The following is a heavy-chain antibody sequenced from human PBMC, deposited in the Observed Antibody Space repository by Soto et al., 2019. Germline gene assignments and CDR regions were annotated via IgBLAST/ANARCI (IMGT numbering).Heavy chain of an antibody. CDR1: GYTSTSHY. CDR2: IHPSGRST. J-gene: IGHJ3*01. V-gene: IGHV1-46*01. Sequence: ASVKVSCKASGYTSTSHYIHWVRQAPGQGLEWIAIIHPSGRSTSYAQKFQGRVTMTRNTSTSTVYMELSSLRSDDTAVYYCARGGNPGAFDLWGKGTMVPVSS. CDR3: ARGGNPGAFDL. D-gene: IGHD2-15*01.